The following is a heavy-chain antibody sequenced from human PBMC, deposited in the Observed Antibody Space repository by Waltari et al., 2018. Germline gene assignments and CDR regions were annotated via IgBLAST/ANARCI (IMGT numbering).Heavy chain of an antibody. CDR3: AKDMRGSSWKREDAFDI. J-gene: IGHJ3*02. Sequence: EVQLVESGGGLVQPGRSLRLSCAASGFTFDDYAMHWVRQAPGKGLEWVSGISWTSGSIGYADSVNGRITMSRDNAKNALYLKMNSLRAEDTALYYCAKDMRGSSWKREDAFDIWGQGTMVTVSS. D-gene: IGHD6-13*01. CDR2: ISWTSGSI. CDR1: GFTFDDYA. V-gene: IGHV3-9*01.